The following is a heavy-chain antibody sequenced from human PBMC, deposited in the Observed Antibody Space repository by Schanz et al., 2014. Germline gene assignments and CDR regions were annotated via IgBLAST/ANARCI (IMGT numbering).Heavy chain of an antibody. J-gene: IGHJ5*02. Sequence: VQLVESGGGLVKPGGSLRLSCAASGFTFSSYAMTWVRQPPGKGLEWIGEIYHSGRTNYDPSLKSRVTISLDTSKNQFSLKLTSVTAADTAVYYCARGVRRGDGKNGYYNWFDPWGQGTLVTVSS. CDR1: GFTFSSYAM. CDR3: ARGVRRGDGKNGYYNWFDP. D-gene: IGHD3-22*01. V-gene: IGHV4-4*02. CDR2: IYHSGRT.